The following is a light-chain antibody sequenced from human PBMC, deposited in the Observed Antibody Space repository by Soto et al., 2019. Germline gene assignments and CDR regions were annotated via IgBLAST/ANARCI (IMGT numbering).Light chain of an antibody. CDR3: QQRSNWPPT. J-gene: IGKJ4*01. Sequence: EIVLTQSPATLSLSPGERAILSCSASQSVSSYLAWYQQKPGQAPRLLIYDASNRATGIPARFSGSGSGTDFTLTISSLEPEDFAVYYCQQRSNWPPTFGGGTKVEIK. CDR2: DAS. CDR1: QSVSSY. V-gene: IGKV3-11*01.